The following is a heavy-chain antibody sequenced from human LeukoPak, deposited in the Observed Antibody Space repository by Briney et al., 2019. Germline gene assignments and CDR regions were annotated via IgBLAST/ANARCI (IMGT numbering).Heavy chain of an antibody. V-gene: IGHV3-11*01. Sequence: PGGSLRLSCAASGFTFSDSYMSWIRQAPGKGLEWVSYISNSGSTLSYADSVKGRFTISRDNAKNSLSLQMSSPRAEDTAVYYCATLNWDDGVVSGFDRWSQGILVTVSS. CDR3: ATLNWDDGVVSGFDR. J-gene: IGHJ5*02. CDR2: ISNSGSTL. D-gene: IGHD2-2*01. CDR1: GFTFSDSY.